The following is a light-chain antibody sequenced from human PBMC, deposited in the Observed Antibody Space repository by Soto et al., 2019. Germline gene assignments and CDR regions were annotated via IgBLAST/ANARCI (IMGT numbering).Light chain of an antibody. Sequence: EIVLTQSPGTLSLSPGERATLSCRASQSVSSSYLAWYQQKPGQAPRLLIQGASSRATGIPDRFSGRWSGTDFTLTISRLEPEDFAMYYCQQYEISPPITFGQGTRLEIK. CDR3: QQYEISPPIT. CDR1: QSVSSSY. CDR2: GAS. J-gene: IGKJ5*01. V-gene: IGKV3-20*01.